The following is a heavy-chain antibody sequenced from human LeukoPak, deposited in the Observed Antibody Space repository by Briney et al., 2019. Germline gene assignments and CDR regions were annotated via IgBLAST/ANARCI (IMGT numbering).Heavy chain of an antibody. CDR1: GFTFSSYG. D-gene: IGHD2-2*02. V-gene: IGHV3-33*03. Sequence: GGSLRLSCAASGFTFSSYGMHWVRQAPGKGLEWVAVIWYDGSNKYYADSVKGRFTISRDNSKNTLYLQMNSLRAEDTAVYYCASASGSYCSSTSCYNRYMDVWGKGTTVTVSS. CDR2: IWYDGSNK. CDR3: ASASGSYCSSTSCYNRYMDV. J-gene: IGHJ6*03.